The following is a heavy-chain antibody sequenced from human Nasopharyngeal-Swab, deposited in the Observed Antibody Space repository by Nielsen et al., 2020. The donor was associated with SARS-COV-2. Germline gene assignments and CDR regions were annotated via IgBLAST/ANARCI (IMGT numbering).Heavy chain of an antibody. CDR3: ARDSGDRLLQWLETPWDYYYYDMDV. D-gene: IGHD6-19*01. V-gene: IGHV1-2*06. Sequence: ASVKVSCKASGYTFTSYYMHWVRQAPGQGLEWMGRINPNSGGTNSAQKFQGRVTMTRDTSITTAYLELSRLRSADTAVYYCARDSGDRLLQWLETPWDYYYYDMDVWGQGTTVTVSS. J-gene: IGHJ6*02. CDR1: GYTFTSYY. CDR2: INPNSGGT.